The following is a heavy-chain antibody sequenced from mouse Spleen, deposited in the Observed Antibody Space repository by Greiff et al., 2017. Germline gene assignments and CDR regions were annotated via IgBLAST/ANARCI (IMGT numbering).Heavy chain of an antibody. CDR3: TPYYSNSSFAY. D-gene: IGHD2-5*01. CDR2: IDPETGGT. J-gene: IGHJ3*01. V-gene: IGHV1-15*01. Sequence: QVQLQQSGAELVRPGASVTLSCKASGYTFTDYEMHWVKQTPVHGLEWIGAIDPETGGTAYNQKFKGKAILTADKSSSTAYMELRSLTSEDSAVYYCTPYYSNSSFAYWGQGTLVTVSA. CDR1: GYTFTDYE.